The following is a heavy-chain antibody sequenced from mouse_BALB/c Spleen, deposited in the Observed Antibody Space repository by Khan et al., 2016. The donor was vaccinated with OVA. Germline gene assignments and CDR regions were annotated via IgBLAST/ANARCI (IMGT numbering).Heavy chain of an antibody. D-gene: IGHD1-1*01. V-gene: IGHV1S41*01. CDR2: IGPGSGSA. CDR3: AISSYYGRGLYAMGY. CDR1: GYTFTSYW. J-gene: IGHJ4*01. Sequence: DLVEPGASVKLSCKASGYTFTSYWINWIKKRPGQGLEWIGQIGPGSGSAYYNDLFKGKATLTVDTSSSTVYIQLSSLSSEDSAVYFCAISSYYGRGLYAMGYWGQGTSVTGSS.